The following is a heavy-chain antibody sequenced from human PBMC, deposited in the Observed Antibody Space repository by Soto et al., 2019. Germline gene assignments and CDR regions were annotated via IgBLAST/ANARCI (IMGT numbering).Heavy chain of an antibody. Sequence: EVQLVESGGGLVKPGGSLRLSCAASGFTFSSYSMNWVRQAPGKGLEWVSSISSSSSYIYYADSVKGRFTISRDNAKNSLYLQMNSLRAEDTAVYYCARDRGSGSYDAFDIWGQGTMVTVSS. CDR1: GFTFSSYS. CDR3: ARDRGSGSYDAFDI. J-gene: IGHJ3*02. CDR2: ISSSSSYI. D-gene: IGHD3-10*01. V-gene: IGHV3-21*01.